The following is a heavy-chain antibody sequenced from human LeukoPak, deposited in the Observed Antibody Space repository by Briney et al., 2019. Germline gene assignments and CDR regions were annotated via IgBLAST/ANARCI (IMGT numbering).Heavy chain of an antibody. CDR1: GGTFSSYA. Sequence: SVKVSCKASGGTFSSYAISWVRQAPGQGLEWMGGIIPIFGTANYAQKFQGRVTITADEATSTGYMELSSLRSEDTAVYYCARTHYSIAAAWYFDYWGQGTLVTVSS. V-gene: IGHV1-69*13. CDR2: IIPIFGTA. D-gene: IGHD6-6*01. CDR3: ARTHYSIAAAWYFDY. J-gene: IGHJ4*02.